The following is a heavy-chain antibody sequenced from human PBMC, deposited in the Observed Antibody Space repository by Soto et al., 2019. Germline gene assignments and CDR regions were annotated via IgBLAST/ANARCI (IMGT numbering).Heavy chain of an antibody. CDR2: IKQDGGDQ. CDR1: GFTFSYYW. V-gene: IGHV3-7*03. CDR3: ARDEGIDY. Sequence: LRLSCAASGFTFSYYWMSWVRQAPGKGLEWVANIKQDGGDQFYLDSVKGRFSISRDNAKNLLYLHMSSLRVEDTALYYCARDEGIDYWGQGTLVTVSS. J-gene: IGHJ4*02.